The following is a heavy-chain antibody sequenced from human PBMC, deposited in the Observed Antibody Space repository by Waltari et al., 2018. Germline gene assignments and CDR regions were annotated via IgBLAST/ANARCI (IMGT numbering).Heavy chain of an antibody. CDR3: ASTKEGLYYMDF. D-gene: IGHD2-15*01. V-gene: IGHV1-69-2*01. Sequence: EVQLVQSGAEMKKPGSSVKISCQVSGYTFTDRYIHWVQQAPGKGLEWVGRIDPDGGKPRYAEKFQDRVSISADTSVDTAYMQLRCLTSEDTAIYYCASTKEGLYYMDFWGTGTTVIVSS. CDR1: GYTFTDRY. CDR2: IDPDGGKP. J-gene: IGHJ6*04.